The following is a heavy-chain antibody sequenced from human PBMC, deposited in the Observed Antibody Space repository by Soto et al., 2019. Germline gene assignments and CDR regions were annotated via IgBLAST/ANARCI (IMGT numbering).Heavy chain of an antibody. J-gene: IGHJ4*02. V-gene: IGHV3-72*01. CDR3: ARIRLVGGTNRDRYFEY. Sequence: EVQLVESGGGLVQPGGSLRLSCAASGFTFSEHYMDWVRQAPGQGLEWIGRIKNKANSYSTEYAASVQGRFTISRDDSKNSLSLQMNGLKTDDTAVYYCARIRLVGGTNRDRYFEYWGQGTLVTVSS. D-gene: IGHD1-26*01. CDR1: GFTFSEHY. CDR2: IKNKANSYST.